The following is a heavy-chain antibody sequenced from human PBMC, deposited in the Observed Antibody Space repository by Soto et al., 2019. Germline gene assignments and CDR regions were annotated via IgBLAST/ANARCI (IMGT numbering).Heavy chain of an antibody. J-gene: IGHJ6*03. Sequence: ASVKVSCKVSGYTLTELSMHWVRQAPGKGLEWMGGFDPEDGETIYAQKFQGRVTMTEDTSTDTAYMELSSLRSEDTAVYYCTRPVQYYDFWSGWTGYMDVWGKGTTVTVSS. D-gene: IGHD3-3*01. CDR2: FDPEDGET. CDR3: TRPVQYYDFWSGWTGYMDV. V-gene: IGHV1-24*01. CDR1: GYTLTELS.